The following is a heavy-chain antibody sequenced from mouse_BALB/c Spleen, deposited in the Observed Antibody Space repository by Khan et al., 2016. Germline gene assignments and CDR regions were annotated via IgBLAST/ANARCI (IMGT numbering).Heavy chain of an antibody. CDR1: GFTFSSYA. J-gene: IGHJ3*01. Sequence: EVQLQESGGGLVKPGGSLKLSCAASGFTFSSYAMSWVRQSPEKRLEWVAEISSGGSYTYYPDTVTGRFTISRDNAKNTLYLEMSSLRSEDMAMYYCARDPFYWGQGTLVTVSA. V-gene: IGHV5-9-4*01. CDR3: ARDPFY. CDR2: ISSGGSYT.